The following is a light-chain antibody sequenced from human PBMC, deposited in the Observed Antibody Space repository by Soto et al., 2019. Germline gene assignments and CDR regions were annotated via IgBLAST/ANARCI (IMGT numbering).Light chain of an antibody. CDR3: LQDYSSPLT. J-gene: IGKJ4*01. V-gene: IGKV1-27*01. CDR2: DAS. Sequence: DIQMTQSPSSPSAPVGDRVTITCQASQDITNYLAWYQQKPGKGPSLLIYDASTWQSGVPSRFSGSGSGTDFTLTISSLQPEDFAVYYCLQDYSSPLTFGGGTKVDIK. CDR1: QDITNY.